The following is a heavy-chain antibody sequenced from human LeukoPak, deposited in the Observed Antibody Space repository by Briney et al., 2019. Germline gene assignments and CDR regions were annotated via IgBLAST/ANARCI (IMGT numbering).Heavy chain of an antibody. CDR3: ARDRVVDAFDI. Sequence: PGRSLRLSCAASGFTFSSYAMHWVRQAPGKGLEWVAVISYDGSNKYYADSVKGRFTISRDNSKNTLYLQMNSLRAEDTAVYYCARDRVVDAFDIWGQGTMVTVSS. CDR1: GFTFSSYA. J-gene: IGHJ3*02. CDR2: ISYDGSNK. V-gene: IGHV3-30-3*01. D-gene: IGHD2-15*01.